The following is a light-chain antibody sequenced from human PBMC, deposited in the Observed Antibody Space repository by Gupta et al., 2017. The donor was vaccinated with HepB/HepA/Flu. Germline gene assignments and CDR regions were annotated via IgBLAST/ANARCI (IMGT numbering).Light chain of an antibody. CDR2: EVI. V-gene: IGLV2-23*02. J-gene: IGLJ1*01. CDR1: SSDVGTYNL. CDR3: CSYAGSSTYV. Sequence: QSALTQPASVSGSPGQSITISCTGTSSDVGTYNLVSWYQHHPGKAPKLIIFEVIRRPSGVSNRFSGSKSGNTASLTISGLQAEDEADYYCCSYAGSSTYVFGTGTKVTVL.